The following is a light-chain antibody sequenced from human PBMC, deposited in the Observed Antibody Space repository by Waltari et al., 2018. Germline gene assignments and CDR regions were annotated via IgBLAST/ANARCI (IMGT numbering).Light chain of an antibody. CDR3: QEYVRLPAT. Sequence: EIVLTQSPGTLSLSPGETATLSCRASQSVSRALAWYQQKPGQALRLLIYDASTRATGIPYRFSRSGSATDFSRTLSRLEPEDFAVYYCQEYVRLPATFGQGNKVEIK. CDR1: QSVSRA. CDR2: DAS. J-gene: IGKJ1*01. V-gene: IGKV3-20*01.